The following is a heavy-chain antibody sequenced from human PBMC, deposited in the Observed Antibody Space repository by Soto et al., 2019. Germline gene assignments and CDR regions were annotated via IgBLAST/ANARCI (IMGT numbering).Heavy chain of an antibody. J-gene: IGHJ4*02. CDR2: IYYSGST. V-gene: IGHV4-39*01. CDR1: GGSISSSSYY. Sequence: QRQLQESGPGLVKPSETLSLTCTVSGGSISSSSYYWGWIRQPPGKGLEWIGSIYYSGSTYYNPSLNRGVTIAVDPPKSEFPLKLSSVTAADPAVYYCARHTQRITIAANWGQGTLVTVSS. CDR3: ARHTQRITIAAN. D-gene: IGHD3-3*01.